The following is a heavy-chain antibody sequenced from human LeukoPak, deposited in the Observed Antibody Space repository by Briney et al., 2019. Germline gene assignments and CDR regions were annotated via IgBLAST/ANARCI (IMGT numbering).Heavy chain of an antibody. CDR3: ARRAGAYSHPYDY. V-gene: IGHV3-23*01. J-gene: IGHJ4*02. CDR2: ISGSGGST. Sequence: PGGSLRLSCAASGFTFSSNGMSWVRQAPGKGLEWVSGISGSGGSTYYADSVKGRFTISRDNSKNTLYLQMNSLRAEDTAVYYCARRAGAYSHPYDYWGQGTLVTVSS. CDR1: GFTFSSNG. D-gene: IGHD4/OR15-4a*01.